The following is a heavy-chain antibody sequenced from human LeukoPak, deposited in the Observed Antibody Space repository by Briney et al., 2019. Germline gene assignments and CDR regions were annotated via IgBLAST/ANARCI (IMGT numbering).Heavy chain of an antibody. CDR2: ISSSSSYI. D-gene: IGHD5-18*01. Sequence: GGSLRLSCAASGFTFSSYSMNWVRQAPGKGLEWVSSISSSSSYIYYADSVKGRFTISRDNSKNTLYLQMNSLRAEDTAVYYCAKDILDTAMVRDQYFQHWGQGTLVTVSS. CDR3: AKDILDTAMVRDQYFQH. J-gene: IGHJ1*01. V-gene: IGHV3-21*01. CDR1: GFTFSSYS.